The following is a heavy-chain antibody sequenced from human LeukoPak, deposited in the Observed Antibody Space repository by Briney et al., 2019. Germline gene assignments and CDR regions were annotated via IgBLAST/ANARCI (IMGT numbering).Heavy chain of an antibody. Sequence: GASVKVSCKVSGYTLTELSMHWVRQAPGRGLEWMGGFDPEDGETIYAQKFQGRVTMTEDTSTDTAYMELSSLRSEDTAVYYCATDGGGVTEYFQHWGQGTLVTVSS. J-gene: IGHJ1*01. CDR3: ATDGGGVTEYFQH. CDR2: FDPEDGET. V-gene: IGHV1-24*01. CDR1: GYTLTELS. D-gene: IGHD3-3*01.